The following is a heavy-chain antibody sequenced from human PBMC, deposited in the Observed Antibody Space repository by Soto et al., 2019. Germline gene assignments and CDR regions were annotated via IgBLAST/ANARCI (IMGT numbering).Heavy chain of an antibody. CDR3: PRAVTRTSYYYYGMDV. CDR1: GGSISSGGYS. J-gene: IGHJ6*02. V-gene: IGHV4-30-2*01. Sequence: SETLSLTCAVSGGSISSGGYSWSWIWQPPGKGLEWIGYIYHRGSTYYNPSLKRRVTISVDRSKNQISLKLRSVTAADTAVYYCPRAVTRTSYYYYGMDVWGQGTTVTVSS. CDR2: IYHRGST. D-gene: IGHD4-17*01.